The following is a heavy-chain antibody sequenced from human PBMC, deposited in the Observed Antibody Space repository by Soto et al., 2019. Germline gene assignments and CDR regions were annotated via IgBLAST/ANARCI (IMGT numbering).Heavy chain of an antibody. CDR3: ARDHLSTFHIVLNSPHGY. CDR1: GFTFSSYA. J-gene: IGHJ4*02. D-gene: IGHD2-8*01. CDR2: ISYDGSNK. V-gene: IGHV3-30-3*01. Sequence: PGGSLRLSCAASGFTFSSYAMHWVRQAPGKGLEWVAVISYDGSNKYYADSVKGRFTISRDNSKNTLYLQMNSLRAEDTAVYYCARDHLSTFHIVLNSPHGYWGQGTLVTVSS.